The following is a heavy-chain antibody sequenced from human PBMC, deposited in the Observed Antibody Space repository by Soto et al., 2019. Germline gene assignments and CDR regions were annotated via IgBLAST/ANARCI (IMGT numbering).Heavy chain of an antibody. V-gene: IGHV3-7*01. CDR3: ARDRDYTYGYDLYHYGMDV. D-gene: IGHD5-18*01. CDR1: GFTFSSYW. CDR2: IKQDGSEK. Sequence: GGSLRLSCAASGFTFSSYWMSWVRQAPGKGLEWVANIKQDGSEKYYVDSVKGRFTISRDNARNSLYLQMNSLRAEDTAVYFCARDRDYTYGYDLYHYGMDVWGQGTTVTVSS. J-gene: IGHJ6*02.